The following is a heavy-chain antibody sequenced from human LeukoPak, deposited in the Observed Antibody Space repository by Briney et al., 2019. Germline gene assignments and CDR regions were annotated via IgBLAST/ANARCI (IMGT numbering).Heavy chain of an antibody. Sequence: SETLSLTCTVSGGSISSSSYYWGWIRQPPGKGLEWIGSIYYSGSTYYNPSLKSRVTISVDTSKNQFSLKLSSVTAADTAVYYCAGIAVAGTDYWGQGTLVTVSS. CDR3: AGIAVAGTDY. D-gene: IGHD6-19*01. V-gene: IGHV4-39*07. J-gene: IGHJ4*02. CDR1: GGSISSSSYY. CDR2: IYYSGST.